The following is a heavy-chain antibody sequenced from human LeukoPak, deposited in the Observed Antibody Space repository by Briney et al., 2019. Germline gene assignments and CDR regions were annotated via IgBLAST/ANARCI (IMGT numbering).Heavy chain of an antibody. CDR3: ARVPAAGTMDYYYYYMDV. CDR1: GYTFTSYG. D-gene: IGHD6-13*01. V-gene: IGHV1-18*01. J-gene: IGHJ6*03. Sequence: ASVKVSCKASGYTFTSYGISWVRQVPGQGLEWMGWISAYNGNTNYAQKLQGRVTMTTDTSTSTAYMELRSLRSDDTAVYYCARVPAAGTMDYYYYYMDVWGKGTTVTVSS. CDR2: ISAYNGNT.